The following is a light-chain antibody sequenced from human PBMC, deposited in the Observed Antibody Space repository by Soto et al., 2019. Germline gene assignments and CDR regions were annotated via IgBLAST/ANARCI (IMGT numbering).Light chain of an antibody. CDR1: SSDVGGYNY. CDR3: ASFTRSVTVV. V-gene: IGLV2-14*03. Sequence: QSALTQPASVSGSPGQSITISCAGTSSDVGGYNYVSWYQQHPGKVPRLINSDVNKRPSGVSDRFSGSKSGNTASLTISGLQAEDEADYYCASFTRSVTVVFGGGTKLTVL. CDR2: DVN. J-gene: IGLJ2*01.